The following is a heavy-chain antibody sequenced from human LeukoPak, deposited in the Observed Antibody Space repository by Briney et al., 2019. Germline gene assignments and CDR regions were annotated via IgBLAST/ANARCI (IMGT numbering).Heavy chain of an antibody. D-gene: IGHD3-9*01. CDR1: GFIFSDYD. CDR2: ISSSSSTI. Sequence: KPGGSLRLSCAASGFIFSDYDMTWVRQAPGKGLEWVSYISSSSSTIYYADSVKGRFTISRANAKNSLYLQLNTLRAEDTAVCYCASDDWMSSEDHWGQGTLVTVSP. CDR3: ASDDWMSSEDH. V-gene: IGHV3-11*04. J-gene: IGHJ4*02.